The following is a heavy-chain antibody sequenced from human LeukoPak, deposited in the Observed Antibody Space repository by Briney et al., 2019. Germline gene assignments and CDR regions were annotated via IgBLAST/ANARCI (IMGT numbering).Heavy chain of an antibody. CDR1: EFTFDDYG. CDR3: ARRESTYQNYYYFYYMDV. Sequence: GGSLRLSCAASEFTFDDYGMSWVRQAPGKGLEWVSGINWNGGSTGYADSVKGRFTISRDNAKNSLYLQMNSLRAEGTALYYCARRESTYQNYYYFYYMDVWGKGTTVTVSS. J-gene: IGHJ6*03. V-gene: IGHV3-20*04. CDR2: INWNGGST.